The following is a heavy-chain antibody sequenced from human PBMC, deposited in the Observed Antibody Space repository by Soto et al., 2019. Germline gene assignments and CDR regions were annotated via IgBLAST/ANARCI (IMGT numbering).Heavy chain of an antibody. CDR2: FDPEDGET. D-gene: IGHD2-2*02. CDR3: ATRWGYCSSTSCYRADWFDP. J-gene: IGHJ5*02. CDR1: GYTLTELS. V-gene: IGHV1-24*01. Sequence: QVQLVQSGAEVKKPGASVKVSCKVSGYTLTELSMHWVRQAPGKGLEWMGGFDPEDGETIYAQKFQGRVTMTEEPSTDTAYMEMSSLRSEDPAVYYCATRWGYCSSTSCYRADWFDPWGQGTLVTVSS.